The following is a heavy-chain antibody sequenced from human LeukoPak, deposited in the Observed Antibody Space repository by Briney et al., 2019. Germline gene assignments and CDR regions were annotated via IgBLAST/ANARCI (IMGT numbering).Heavy chain of an antibody. Sequence: PSQTLSLTCTVSGGSISSGGYYWSWIRQPAGKGLEWIGRIYTSGSTNYNPSLKSRATISVDTSKNQFSLKLSSVTAADTAVYYCARGISAAAKNWFDPWGQGTLVTVSS. CDR1: GGSISSGGYY. D-gene: IGHD6-13*01. J-gene: IGHJ5*02. V-gene: IGHV4-61*02. CDR2: IYTSGST. CDR3: ARGISAAAKNWFDP.